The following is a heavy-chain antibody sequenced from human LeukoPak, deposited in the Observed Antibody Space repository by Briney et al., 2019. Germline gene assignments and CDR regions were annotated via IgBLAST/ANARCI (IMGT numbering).Heavy chain of an antibody. Sequence: SEILSLTCTVSGGSISSYYWSWIRQPPGKGLEWFGYIYYSGSTNYNPSLKSRVTMSVDTSKNQFSLKLSSVTAADTAVYYCARRYCSGGSCYSCFDYWGQGTLVTVSS. V-gene: IGHV4-59*01. J-gene: IGHJ4*02. CDR1: GGSISSYY. CDR2: IYYSGST. D-gene: IGHD2-15*01. CDR3: ARRYCSGGSCYSCFDY.